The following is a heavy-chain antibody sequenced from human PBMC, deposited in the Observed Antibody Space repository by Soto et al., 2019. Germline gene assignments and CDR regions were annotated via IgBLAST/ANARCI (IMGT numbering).Heavy chain of an antibody. J-gene: IGHJ6*02. D-gene: IGHD2-8*01. CDR3: ARDLIEDYYYGMDV. CDR1: GGTFSSYA. CDR2: IIPIFGTA. Sequence: APVKISFNASGGTFSSYAISWVRQAPGQGLEWMGGIIPIFGTANYAQKFQGRVTITADESTSTAYMELSSLRSEDTAVYYCARDLIEDYYYGMDVWGQGTTVTVSS. V-gene: IGHV1-69*13.